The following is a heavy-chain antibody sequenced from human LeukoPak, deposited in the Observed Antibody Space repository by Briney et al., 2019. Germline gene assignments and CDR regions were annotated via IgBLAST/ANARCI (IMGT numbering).Heavy chain of an antibody. CDR3: ARGFSGWSFDY. CDR2: ARQDGSEK. Sequence: SGGSLRLSCAASGFSFSSYWMSWVRQAPGKGLEWVANARQDGSEKDYVDSVKGRFTISRDNAKNSVYLQMNSLRAEDTAVYYWARGFSGWSFDYWGRGTLVTVSS. V-gene: IGHV3-7*01. CDR1: GFSFSSYW. D-gene: IGHD6-19*01. J-gene: IGHJ4*02.